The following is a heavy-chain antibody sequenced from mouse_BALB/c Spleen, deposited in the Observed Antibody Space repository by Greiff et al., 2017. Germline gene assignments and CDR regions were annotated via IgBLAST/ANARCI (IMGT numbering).Heavy chain of an antibody. CDR2: ISYSGST. CDR3: ARSREGSFAY. Sequence: EVQLQQSGPGLVKPSQSLSLTCTVTGYSITSDYAWNWIRQFPGNKLEWMGYISYSGSTSYNPSLKSRISITRDTSKNQFFLQLNSVTTEDTATYYCARSREGSFAYWGQGTLVTVSA. J-gene: IGHJ3*01. CDR1: GYSITSDYA. V-gene: IGHV3-2*02.